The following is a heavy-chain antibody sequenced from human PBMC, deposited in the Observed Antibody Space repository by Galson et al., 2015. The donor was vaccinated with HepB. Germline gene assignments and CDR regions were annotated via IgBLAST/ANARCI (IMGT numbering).Heavy chain of an antibody. J-gene: IGHJ6*02. CDR2: IYSGGST. D-gene: IGHD4-17*01. Sequence: SLRLSCAAPGFTVSSNYMSWVRQAPGKGLEWVSVIYSGGSTYYADSVKGRFTISRHNSKNTLYLQMNSLRTEDTAVYYCARVKMTTVTSYTTYYYYYGMDVWGQGTTVTVSS. CDR1: GFTVSSNY. CDR3: ARVKMTTVTSYTTYYYYYGMDV. V-gene: IGHV3-53*04.